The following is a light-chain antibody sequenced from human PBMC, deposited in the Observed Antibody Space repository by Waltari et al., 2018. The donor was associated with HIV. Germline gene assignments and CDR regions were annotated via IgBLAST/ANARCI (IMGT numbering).Light chain of an antibody. CDR3: QQFNSYPLT. J-gene: IGKJ4*01. CDR2: YAS. Sequence: AIQLTQSPSSLSASVGDRVTITCRASQDISGALAWYQQKPGKPPKLLIHYASILETGAPSKFSGSGAGADFTLTISSLQPEDFATYYCQQFNSYPLTFGAGTKVEIK. V-gene: IGKV1-13*02. CDR1: QDISGA.